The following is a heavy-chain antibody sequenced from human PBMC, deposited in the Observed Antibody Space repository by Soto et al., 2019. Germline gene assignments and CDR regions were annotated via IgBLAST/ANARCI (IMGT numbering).Heavy chain of an antibody. Sequence: GASLKVFCKVSGGSFSSFSISWVRQAHGKGLEWMGKIIPTFGRTNYAQKFQGRLTISADDSTSTPYMDLTSLATDDTAVYYCSRDPLSSYAMDVWGQGTTVTVSS. CDR2: IIPTFGRT. J-gene: IGHJ6*02. D-gene: IGHD3-10*02. V-gene: IGHV1-69*13. CDR3: SRDPLSSYAMDV. CDR1: GGSFSSFS.